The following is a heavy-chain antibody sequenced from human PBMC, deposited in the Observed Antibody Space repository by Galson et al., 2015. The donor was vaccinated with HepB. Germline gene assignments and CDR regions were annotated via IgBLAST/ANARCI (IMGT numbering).Heavy chain of an antibody. CDR3: AREMRIAARPGYYYYGMDV. CDR2: IWYDGSNK. CDR1: GFTFSSYG. D-gene: IGHD6-6*01. J-gene: IGHJ6*02. Sequence: SLRLSCAASGFTFSSYGMHWVRQAPGKGLEWVAVIWYDGSNKYYADSVKGRFTISRDNSKNTLYLQMNSLRAEDTAVYYCAREMRIAARPGYYYYGMDVWGQGTTVTVSS. V-gene: IGHV3-33*01.